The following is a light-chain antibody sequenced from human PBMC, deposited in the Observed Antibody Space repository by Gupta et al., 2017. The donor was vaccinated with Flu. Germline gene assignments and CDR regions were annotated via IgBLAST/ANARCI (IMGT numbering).Light chain of an antibody. CDR1: SIGSKT. J-gene: IGLJ3*02. CDR3: QMWDSDSDCPV. V-gene: IGLV3-21*02. Sequence: VLTQLPSVSVAPGQTARMTCGGNSIGSKTVHWYQQKAGLAPVLVVYDDSVRPSGIPERFSGSNSGNTATLTINRAEAGDEADYYCQMWDSDSDCPVFGGGTQLTVL. CDR2: DDS.